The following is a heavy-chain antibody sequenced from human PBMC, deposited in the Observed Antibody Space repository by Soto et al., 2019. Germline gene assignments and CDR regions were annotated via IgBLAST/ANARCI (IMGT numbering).Heavy chain of an antibody. J-gene: IGHJ3*02. CDR3: ARAGSPFYYDSSGYYPPGAFDI. CDR2: VSAYNGNT. Sequence: QVQLVQSGAEVKKPGASVKVSCKASGYTFTSYGISWVRQAPGQGLEWVGWVSAYNGNTNYAQKLQGRVTMTTDTSPSTAYMELSSLSSDDTAVYYCARAGSPFYYDSSGYYPPGAFDIWGQGTMVTVSS. CDR1: GYTFTSYG. V-gene: IGHV1-18*04. D-gene: IGHD3-22*01.